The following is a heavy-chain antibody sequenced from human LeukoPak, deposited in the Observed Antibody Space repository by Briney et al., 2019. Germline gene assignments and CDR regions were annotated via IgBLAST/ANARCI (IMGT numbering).Heavy chain of an antibody. V-gene: IGHV1-2*02. D-gene: IGHD3-22*01. Sequence: GASVKVSCKASGYTFTDYYMHWVRQAPGQGREWMGWINPNSGGTNYAQKFQGRVTMTGDTSISTAYMELSRLRSDDTDVYYCARASYYYDSSGYPGYYFDYWGQGTLVTVSS. CDR1: GYTFTDYY. CDR3: ARASYYYDSSGYPGYYFDY. J-gene: IGHJ4*02. CDR2: INPNSGGT.